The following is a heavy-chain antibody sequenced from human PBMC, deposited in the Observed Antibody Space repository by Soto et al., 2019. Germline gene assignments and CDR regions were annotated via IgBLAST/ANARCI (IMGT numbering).Heavy chain of an antibody. J-gene: IGHJ6*02. CDR1: GFTFHTYA. V-gene: IGHV3-23*01. Sequence: EVQLLESGGGLVQPGGSLRLSCAVSGFTFHTYAMSWVRQAPGKGLEWVSVISGSGDSTYYADSVKGRFTISRDNSRNTLYLQMSSLRADDTAVYYCARGNTVTRRSYYYGMDVWGQGTTVTVSS. CDR2: ISGSGDST. D-gene: IGHD4-17*01. CDR3: ARGNTVTRRSYYYGMDV.